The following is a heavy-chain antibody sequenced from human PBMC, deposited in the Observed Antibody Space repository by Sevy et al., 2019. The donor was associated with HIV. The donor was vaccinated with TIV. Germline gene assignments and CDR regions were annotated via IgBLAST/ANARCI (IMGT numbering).Heavy chain of an antibody. V-gene: IGHV4-59*08. J-gene: IGHJ3*02. CDR2: VYYTGGT. CDR1: GGSINSDH. CDR3: ARRKDFAI. Sequence: SETLSLTCTVSGGSINSDHWNWIRQPPGKGLEWIGYVYYTGGTNYNPSLKNRVTISVDRTKNQFSLKLTSVTAADTAVYYCARRKDFAIWGQGTMVTVS.